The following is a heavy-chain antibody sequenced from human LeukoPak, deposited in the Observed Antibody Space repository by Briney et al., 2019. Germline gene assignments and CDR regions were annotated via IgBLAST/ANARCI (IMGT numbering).Heavy chain of an antibody. CDR3: ARQGGSGSYYNSFGYYYYMDV. J-gene: IGHJ6*03. CDR1: GGSISSSNW. V-gene: IGHV4-4*02. D-gene: IGHD3-10*01. Sequence: SGTLSLTCAVSGGSISSSNWWSWVRQPPGKGLEWIGEIYHSGSTNYNPSLRSRVTISVDKSKNQFSLKLSSVTAADTAVYYCARQGGSGSYYNSFGYYYYMDVWGKGTTVTISS. CDR2: IYHSGST.